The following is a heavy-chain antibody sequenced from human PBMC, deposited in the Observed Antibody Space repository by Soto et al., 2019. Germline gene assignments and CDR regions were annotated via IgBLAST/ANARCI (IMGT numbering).Heavy chain of an antibody. J-gene: IGHJ5*02. CDR2: IIPIFGTA. Sequence: QVQLVQSGAEVKKPGSAVKVSCKASGGTFSSYGISWVRQAPGQGLEWMGGIIPIFGTANYAQKFQGRVTITADESTSTAYMELSSLRSEDTAVYYCARDKEGRGWFDPWGQGSLVTVSS. CDR3: ARDKEGRGWFDP. V-gene: IGHV1-69*01. CDR1: GGTFSSYG. D-gene: IGHD3-16*01.